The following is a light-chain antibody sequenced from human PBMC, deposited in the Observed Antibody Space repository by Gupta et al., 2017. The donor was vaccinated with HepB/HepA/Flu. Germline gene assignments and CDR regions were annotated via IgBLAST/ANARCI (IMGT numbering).Light chain of an antibody. J-gene: IGKJ1*01. V-gene: IGKV1-9*01. CDR2: AAS. Sequence: DIQLTQSPSFLSASVGDRVTITCRASQGMTNFLAWYQQKPGKAPKLLIYAASTLQRGVSSRFSGSEYGTEFTLTISSLQPEDFATYYCQHRHNYVSWTFGQGTKVDIK. CDR3: QHRHNYVSWT. CDR1: QGMTNF.